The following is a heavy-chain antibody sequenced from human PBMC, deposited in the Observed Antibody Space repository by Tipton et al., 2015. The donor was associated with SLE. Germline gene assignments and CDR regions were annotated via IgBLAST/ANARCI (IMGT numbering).Heavy chain of an antibody. CDR3: ARGKYYFDY. J-gene: IGHJ4*02. Sequence: SLRLSCAASGFTFSSYAMHWVRQAPGKGLEWVAVISYDGSNKYYADSVKGRFTISRDNSKNTLYLQMNSLRAEDTAVYYCARGKYYFDYWGQGALVTVSS. CDR2: ISYDGSNK. V-gene: IGHV3-30*04. CDR1: GFTFSSYA.